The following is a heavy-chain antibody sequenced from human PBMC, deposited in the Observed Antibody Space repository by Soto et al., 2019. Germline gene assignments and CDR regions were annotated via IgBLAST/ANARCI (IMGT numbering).Heavy chain of an antibody. CDR1: GFTFSSYC. CDR2: ISYDGSNK. D-gene: IGHD3-22*01. CDR3: ADSSGHYDNAFDI. Sequence: PGGSPRLSCAAPGFTFSSYCMHWVRQAPGKGLEWVAVISYDGSNKYYADSVKGRFTISRDNSKNTLYLQMNSLRAEDTAVYYCADSSGHYDNAFDIWGQGTMVTVSS. J-gene: IGHJ3*02. V-gene: IGHV3-30*03.